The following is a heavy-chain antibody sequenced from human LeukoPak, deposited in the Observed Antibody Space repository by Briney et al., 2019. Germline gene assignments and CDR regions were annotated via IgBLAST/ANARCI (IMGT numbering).Heavy chain of an antibody. CDR1: GFTFSSYA. CDR3: AKPLVKGGYEPFDY. CDR2: IGGSGGST. V-gene: IGHV3-23*01. Sequence: GGSLRLSCAASGFTFSSYAMSWVRQAPGKGLEWVSAIGGSGGSTYYADSVKGRFTISRDNSKNTLYLQMNSLRAEDTAVYYCAKPLVKGGYEPFDYWGQGTLVTVSS. J-gene: IGHJ4*02. D-gene: IGHD5-12*01.